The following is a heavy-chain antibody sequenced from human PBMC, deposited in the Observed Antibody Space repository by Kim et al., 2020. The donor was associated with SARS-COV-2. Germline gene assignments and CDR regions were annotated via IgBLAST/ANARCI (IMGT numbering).Heavy chain of an antibody. CDR2: IWHDGSNK. CDR1: GFTFSSYG. J-gene: IGHJ4*02. D-gene: IGHD3-22*01. CDR3: ARGGADYYDRSGYLDD. Sequence: GGSLRLSCAASGFTFSSYGMHWVRQAPGKGLEWVAVIWHDGSNKYYADSVKGRFTISRDKSKNTLYLQMNSLRAEDTAVYYGARGGADYYDRSGYLDDWSQGTLVTVSS. V-gene: IGHV3-33*01.